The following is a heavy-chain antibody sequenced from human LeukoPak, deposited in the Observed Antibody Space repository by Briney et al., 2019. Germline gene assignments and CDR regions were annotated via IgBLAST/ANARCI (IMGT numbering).Heavy chain of an antibody. Sequence: ASVKVSCKASGGTFSSYAISWVRQAPGQGLEWMGWISAYNGNTNYAQKLQGRVTMTTDTSTSTAYMELRSLRSDDTAVYYCARVHSGWVDFDYWGQGTLVTVSS. CDR3: ARVHSGWVDFDY. J-gene: IGHJ4*02. CDR1: GGTFSSYA. D-gene: IGHD6-19*01. V-gene: IGHV1-18*01. CDR2: ISAYNGNT.